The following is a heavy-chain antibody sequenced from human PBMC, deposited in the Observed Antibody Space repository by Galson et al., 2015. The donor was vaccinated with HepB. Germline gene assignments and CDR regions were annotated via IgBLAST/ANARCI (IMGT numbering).Heavy chain of an antibody. Sequence: SVKVSCKVSGHTLTELSIHWVRQAPGKGLEWMGGFDPEDDERIYAPQFQGRVTMTEDTSTDTAYMELSRLRSEDTAVYYCATARFQRRPQRVQWFDPWGQGTLVTVSS. CDR2: FDPEDDER. V-gene: IGHV1-24*01. J-gene: IGHJ5*02. CDR1: GHTLTELS. CDR3: ATARFQRRPQRVQWFDP.